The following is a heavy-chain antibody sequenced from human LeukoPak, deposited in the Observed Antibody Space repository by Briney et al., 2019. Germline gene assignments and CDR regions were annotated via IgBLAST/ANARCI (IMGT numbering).Heavy chain of an antibody. CDR2: IYYRGST. J-gene: IGHJ6*03. CDR3: AGSGYRRGRPTSTYMDV. Sequence: SETLSLTCTVSGGSISSFYWSWIRQPPGKGLEWIGYIYYRGSTNYNPSLKSRVAISVDTSKNQFSLKLSSVTAADTAVYYCAGSGYRRGRPTSTYMDVWGKGTTVTVSS. V-gene: IGHV4-59*12. CDR1: GGSISSFY. D-gene: IGHD6-25*01.